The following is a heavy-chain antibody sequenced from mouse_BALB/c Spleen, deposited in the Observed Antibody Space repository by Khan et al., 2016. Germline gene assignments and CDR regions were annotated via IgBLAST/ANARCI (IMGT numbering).Heavy chain of an antibody. D-gene: IGHD4-1*01. Sequence: EVKLEVSGGGLVQPGGSIKLSCAASGFTFSDAWMDWVRQSPEKGLEWVAEIRNKPNNHATYYAESVKGRFTISRDDSKSSVYLQMNSLRAEDTGIYYCTRHWGGFDYWGQGTTLTVSS. CDR3: TRHWGGFDY. CDR2: IRNKPNNHAT. V-gene: IGHV6-6*01. J-gene: IGHJ2*01. CDR1: GFTFSDAW.